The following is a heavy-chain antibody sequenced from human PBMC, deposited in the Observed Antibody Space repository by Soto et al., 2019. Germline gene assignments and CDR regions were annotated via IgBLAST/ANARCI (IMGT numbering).Heavy chain of an antibody. CDR1: GGTFSSYA. J-gene: IGHJ4*02. V-gene: IGHV1-69*05. CDR3: ARDYDFWSGYQFDY. D-gene: IGHD3-3*01. Sequence: SVKVSCKASGGTFSSYAISWVRQAPGQGLEWMGGIIPIFGTANYAQKFQGRVTITRDTSASTAYMELSSLRSEDTAVYYCARDYDFWSGYQFDYWGQGTLVTVSS. CDR2: IIPIFGTA.